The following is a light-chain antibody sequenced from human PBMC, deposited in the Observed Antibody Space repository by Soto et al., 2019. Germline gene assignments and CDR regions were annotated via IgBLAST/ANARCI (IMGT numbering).Light chain of an antibody. CDR2: EVS. Sequence: QSALTQPPSASGSPGQSVTISCTGTSSDVGYYDYVSWYQPYPGKAPKLLIYEVSKRPSGVPDRFSGSKSGNTASLTVSGLQAADEADYYCTSYAGTDVHYVFGTGTKVTVL. J-gene: IGLJ1*01. V-gene: IGLV2-8*01. CDR1: SSDVGYYDY. CDR3: TSYAGTDVHYV.